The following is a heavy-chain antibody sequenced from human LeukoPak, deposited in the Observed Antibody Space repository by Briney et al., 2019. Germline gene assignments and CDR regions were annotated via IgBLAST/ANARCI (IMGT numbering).Heavy chain of an antibody. D-gene: IGHD3-9*01. CDR1: GYSFTSYW. J-gene: IGHJ4*02. CDR3: ARQEYDLLTGYLPTDY. V-gene: IGHV5-51*01. Sequence: GESLKISCKGSGYSFTSYWIGWVRQMPGKGLEWMGIIYPGDSDTRYSPSFQGQVTISADKSISTAYLQWSSLKASDTAMYYCARQEYDLLTGYLPTDYWGQGTLVTVSS. CDR2: IYPGDSDT.